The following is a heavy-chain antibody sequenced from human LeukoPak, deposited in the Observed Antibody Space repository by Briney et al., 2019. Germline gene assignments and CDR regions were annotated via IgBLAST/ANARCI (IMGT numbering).Heavy chain of an antibody. V-gene: IGHV4-39*01. CDR2: IYYSGRT. CDR1: GGSISRGSYY. Sequence: SETLSLTCTVSGGSISRGSYYWSWIRQPPGKGLEWIGSIYYSGRTSYNPSLKSRVTISVDTSKNQFSLKLSSVTAADTAAYFCARGNIAFDYWGQGTLVTVSS. J-gene: IGHJ4*02. CDR3: ARGNIAFDY. D-gene: IGHD2/OR15-2a*01.